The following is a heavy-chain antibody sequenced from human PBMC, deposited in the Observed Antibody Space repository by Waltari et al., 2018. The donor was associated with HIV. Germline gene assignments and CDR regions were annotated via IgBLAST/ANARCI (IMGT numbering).Heavy chain of an antibody. CDR2: IDNDGENK. J-gene: IGHJ4*02. CDR1: GFTLGTYG. V-gene: IGHV3-30*18. CDR3: AKDKGGVTYIFDY. Sequence: QVQLVESGGGVVQHGRSLRLSCAASGFTLGTYGMPWVRQAPGKGLEWVALIDNDGENKYYADSVKCRCTLSRDNSKNSVYLQINSLRAEDSAVYYCAKDKGGVTYIFDYWGQGTLVTVSS. D-gene: IGHD1-1*01.